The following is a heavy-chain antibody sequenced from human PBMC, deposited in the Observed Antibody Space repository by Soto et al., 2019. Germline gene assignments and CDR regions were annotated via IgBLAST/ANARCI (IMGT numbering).Heavy chain of an antibody. J-gene: IGHJ4*02. D-gene: IGHD2-21*02. CDR2: INAGNGNT. CDR3: ARASPYCGGDCYSY. V-gene: IGHV1-3*01. Sequence: GASVKVSCKASGYTFTSYAMHWVRQAPGQRLEWMGRINAGNGNTKYSQKFQGRVTITRDTSASTAYMELSSLRSEDTAVYYCARASPYCGGDCYSYWGQGTLVTVSS. CDR1: GYTFTSYA.